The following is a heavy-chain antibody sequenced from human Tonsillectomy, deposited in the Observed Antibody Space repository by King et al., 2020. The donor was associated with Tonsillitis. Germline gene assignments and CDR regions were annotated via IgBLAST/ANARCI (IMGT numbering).Heavy chain of an antibody. Sequence: VQLQESGPGLVKPSETLYLTCTVSGGSIRSYYWSWIRQPPGRGLEWIGYIYYSGSTNYNPSLKSRVTISVDTSKNQFSLKLSSVTAADTAVYYCARTQTWHWGLNWFDPWGQGTLVTVSS. CDR2: IYYSGST. CDR3: ARTQTWHWGLNWFDP. J-gene: IGHJ5*02. CDR1: GGSIRSYY. D-gene: IGHD3-16*01. V-gene: IGHV4-59*08.